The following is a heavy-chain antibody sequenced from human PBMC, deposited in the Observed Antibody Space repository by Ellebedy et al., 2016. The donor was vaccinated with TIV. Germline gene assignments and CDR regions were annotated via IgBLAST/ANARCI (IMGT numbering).Heavy chain of an antibody. CDR2: VYYSGSP. CDR1: GGSVSSTRYY. D-gene: IGHD2-21*02. Sequence: MPSETLSLTCSVSGGSVSSTRYYWAWIRQPPGKALEYIGSVYYSGSPYYNPSFKSRVTLSADTSKNQFSLNLRTVTAADTAVYYCARTDPWQPIDDWGQGILVSVSS. CDR3: ARTDPWQPIDD. V-gene: IGHV4-39*01. J-gene: IGHJ4*02.